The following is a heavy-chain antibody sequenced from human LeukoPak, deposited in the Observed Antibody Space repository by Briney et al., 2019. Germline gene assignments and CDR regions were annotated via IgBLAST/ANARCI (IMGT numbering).Heavy chain of an antibody. V-gene: IGHV1-18*01. J-gene: IGHJ4*02. CDR3: ARHWISTGYYKRGFDF. D-gene: IGHD3-22*01. Sequence: ASVKVSCKASGYTFTSYGISWVRQAPGQGLEWMGWISGYNGNTDYAQKLQGRVTMTTDTSTSTAYMELRSLRSDDTAVYCCARHWISTGYYKRGFDFWGQGTLVTVSS. CDR2: ISGYNGNT. CDR1: GYTFTSYG.